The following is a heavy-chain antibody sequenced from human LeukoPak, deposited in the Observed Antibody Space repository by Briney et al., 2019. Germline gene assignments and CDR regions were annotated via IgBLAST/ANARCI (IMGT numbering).Heavy chain of an antibody. CDR2: VRYVGRDK. J-gene: IGHJ4*02. V-gene: IGHV3-30*02. CDR1: GFTFSAYG. CDR3: ARGGARDIWYFAY. D-gene: IGHD2-21*01. Sequence: PGGSLRLSCEVSGFTFSAYGIHWVRQSPGKGLEWVAFVRYVGRDKFYADSVKGRFIVSKDNSRTTLQLQMNSLRSEDTAVYFCARGGARDIWYFAYWGQGIRVTVSS.